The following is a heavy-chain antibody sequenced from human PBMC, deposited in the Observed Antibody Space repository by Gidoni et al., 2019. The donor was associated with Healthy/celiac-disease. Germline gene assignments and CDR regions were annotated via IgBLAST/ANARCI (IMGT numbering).Heavy chain of an antibody. V-gene: IGHV4-59*01. Sequence: QVQLQESGTGLVKPSETLSLTGTVSGGAISSYYWSWIRQPPGKGLEWIGYIYYSGSTNYIPSLQIRVPISLATSQTQFSLKLSSVTAAAPALYYFARDRWSGGSVRYWSWGWFDPWGQGTLVTVSS. J-gene: IGHJ5*02. CDR2: IYYSGST. CDR3: ARDRWSGGSVRYWSWGWFDP. CDR1: GGAISSYY. D-gene: IGHD3-10*01.